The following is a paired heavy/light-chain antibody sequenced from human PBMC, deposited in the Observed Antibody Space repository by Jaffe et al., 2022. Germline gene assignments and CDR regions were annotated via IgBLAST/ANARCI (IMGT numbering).Heavy chain of an antibody. CDR2: ISGSGGST. Sequence: EVQLLESGGGLVQPGGSLRLSCAASGFTFSSYAMSWVRQAPGKGLEWVSAISGSGGSTYYADSVKGRFTISRDNSKNTLYLQMNSLRAEDTAVYYCAKEEGHYDILTGAINHPIFDYWGQGTLVTVSS. CDR3: AKEEGHYDILTGAINHPIFDY. D-gene: IGHD3-9*01. J-gene: IGHJ4*02. V-gene: IGHV3-23*01. CDR1: GFTFSSYA.
Light chain of an antibody. CDR2: QDS. CDR3: QAWDSSVVV. V-gene: IGLV3-1*01. J-gene: IGLJ2*01. Sequence: SYELTQPPSVSVSPGQTASITCSGDKLGDKYACWYQQKPGQSPVLVIYQDSKRPSGIPERFSGSNSGNTATLTISGTQAMDEADYYCQAWDSSVVVFGGGTKLTVL. CDR1: KLGDKY.